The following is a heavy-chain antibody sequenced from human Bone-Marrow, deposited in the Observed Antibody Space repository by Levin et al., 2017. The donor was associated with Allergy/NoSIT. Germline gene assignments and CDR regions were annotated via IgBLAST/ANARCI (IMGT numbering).Heavy chain of an antibody. D-gene: IGHD5-18*01. CDR3: VRQGQGYSYVGY. Sequence: RGESLKISCKASGYSFSNYWIGRVRQMPGKGLESMGIIFPGDSDTRYSPSFQGQVTISVDKSISTAYLQWSSLRASDTAMYYCVRQGQGYSYVGYWGQGTLVTVSS. CDR1: GYSFSNYW. V-gene: IGHV5-51*01. CDR2: IFPGDSDT. J-gene: IGHJ4*02.